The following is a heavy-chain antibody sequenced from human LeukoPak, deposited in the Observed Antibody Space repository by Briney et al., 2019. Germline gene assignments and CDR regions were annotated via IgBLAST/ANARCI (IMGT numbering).Heavy chain of an antibody. V-gene: IGHV3-21*01. CDR1: GFSFSYYS. D-gene: IGHD3-3*01. CDR2: ITSGSNYM. Sequence: GGSLRLSCAASGFSFSYYSMHWVRQAPGKGLEWVSSITSGSNYMYYADSVKGRFTISRDNAKNSLYLHMNSLRAEDTAVYYCARDFLEWLPYSWGQGTLVTVSS. J-gene: IGHJ4*02. CDR3: ARDFLEWLPYS.